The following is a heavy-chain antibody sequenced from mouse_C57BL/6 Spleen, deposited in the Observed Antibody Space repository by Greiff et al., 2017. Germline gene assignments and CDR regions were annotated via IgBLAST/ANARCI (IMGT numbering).Heavy chain of an antibody. Sequence: EVKVEESGGGLVQPGGSMKLSCVASGFTFSNYWMNWVRQSPEKGLEWVAQIRFKSDNYATHYAESVKGRFTISRDDSKSSVYLQMNNLRAEDTGIYYCTGEFITTVGLDYWGQGTTLTVSS. CDR1: GFTFSNYW. CDR3: TGEFITTVGLDY. V-gene: IGHV6-3*01. D-gene: IGHD1-1*01. CDR2: IRFKSDNYAT. J-gene: IGHJ2*01.